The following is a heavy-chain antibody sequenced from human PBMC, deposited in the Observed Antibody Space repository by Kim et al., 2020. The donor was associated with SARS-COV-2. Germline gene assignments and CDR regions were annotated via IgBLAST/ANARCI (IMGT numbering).Heavy chain of an antibody. CDR2: VNNNNNP. D-gene: IGHD6-19*01. J-gene: IGHJ5*02. CDR1: GFTFSRRA. V-gene: IGHV3-23*05. CDR3: AKDHPRSCWPTFAP. Sequence: GGSLRLSCAASGFTFSRRAMSWVRQVPGKGLEWIASVNNNNNPYYADSVKGRFTISRDITKDTLYLQMNSLRAEDTALYYCAKDHPRSCWPTFAPWGQGT.